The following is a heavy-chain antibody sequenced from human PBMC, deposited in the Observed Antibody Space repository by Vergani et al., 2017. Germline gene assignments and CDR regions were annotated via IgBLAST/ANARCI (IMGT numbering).Heavy chain of an antibody. V-gene: IGHV3-15*01. J-gene: IGHJ4*02. CDR3: AKERGHYYDSADY. CDR2: IKSKTDGGTT. D-gene: IGHD3-22*01. CDR1: GFTFSNAW. Sequence: EVQLVESGGGLVKPGGSLRLSCAASGFTFSNAWMSWVRQAPGKGLEWVGRIKSKTDGGTTDYAAPVKGRFTISRDDSKNTLYLQMNSLRAEDTAVYYCAKERGHYYDSADYWGQGTLVTVSS.